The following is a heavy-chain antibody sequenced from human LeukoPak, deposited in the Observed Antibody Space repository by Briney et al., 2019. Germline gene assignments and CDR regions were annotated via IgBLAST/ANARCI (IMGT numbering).Heavy chain of an antibody. D-gene: IGHD6-13*01. Sequence: GGSLRLSCAASGSTFSSYSMNWVRQAPGKGLEWVSSISSSSSYIYYADSVKGRFTISRDNAKNSLYLQMNSLRAEDTAVYYCARDPMRYSSSKLKSYFDYWGQGTLVTVSS. J-gene: IGHJ4*02. V-gene: IGHV3-21*01. CDR3: ARDPMRYSSSKLKSYFDY. CDR1: GSTFSSYS. CDR2: ISSSSSYI.